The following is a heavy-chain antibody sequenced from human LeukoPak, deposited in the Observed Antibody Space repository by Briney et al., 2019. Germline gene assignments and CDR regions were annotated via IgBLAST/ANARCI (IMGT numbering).Heavy chain of an antibody. Sequence: GGSLRLSCAASGFTFSSYGMHWVRQAPGKGLEWVAVISYDGSNKYYADSVKGRFTISRDNSKNTLYLQMNSLRAEDTAVYYCAKVAGPHSSGWYSDYWGRGTLVTVSS. CDR2: ISYDGSNK. V-gene: IGHV3-30*18. CDR1: GFTFSSYG. CDR3: AKVAGPHSSGWYSDY. J-gene: IGHJ4*02. D-gene: IGHD6-19*01.